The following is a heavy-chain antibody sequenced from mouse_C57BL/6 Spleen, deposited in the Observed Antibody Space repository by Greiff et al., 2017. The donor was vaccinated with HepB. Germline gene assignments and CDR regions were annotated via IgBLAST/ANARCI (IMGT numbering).Heavy chain of an antibody. CDR3: ARDYGSSHYYAMDY. J-gene: IGHJ4*01. D-gene: IGHD1-1*01. CDR1: GYSITSGYY. V-gene: IGHV3-6*01. Sequence: EVQRVESGPGLVKPSQSLSLTCSVTGYSITSGYYWNWIRQFPGNKLEWMGYISYDGSNNYNPSLKNRISITRDTSKNQFFLKLNSVTTEDTATYYCARDYGSSHYYAMDYWGQGTSVTVSS. CDR2: ISYDGSN.